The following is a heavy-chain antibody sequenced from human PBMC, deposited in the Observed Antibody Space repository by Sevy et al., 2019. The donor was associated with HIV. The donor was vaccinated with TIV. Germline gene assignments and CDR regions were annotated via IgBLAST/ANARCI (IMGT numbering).Heavy chain of an antibody. Sequence: SETLSLTCTVSGGSITSLYWNWIRQPPGKGLECIANIYYNGHINYNPSLKSRFTLSLDTSKNQFSLRLSSVTAADTAMYYCAGENAWGRGYSWGQGTLVTVSS. V-gene: IGHV4-59*08. D-gene: IGHD1-26*01. J-gene: IGHJ4*02. CDR3: AGENAWGRGYS. CDR2: IYYNGHI. CDR1: GGSITSLY.